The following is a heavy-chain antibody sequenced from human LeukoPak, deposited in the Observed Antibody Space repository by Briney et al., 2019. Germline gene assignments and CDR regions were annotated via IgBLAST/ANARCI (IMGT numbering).Heavy chain of an antibody. Sequence: SGGSLRLSCATSGFTFSSYAMHWVRQAPGKGLEWVAVISYDGSNKYYADSVKGRFTISRDNSKNTLYLQMNSLRAEDTAVYYCARDSGGCSGGSCYGAFDIWGQGTMVTVSS. D-gene: IGHD2-15*01. CDR1: GFTFSSYA. V-gene: IGHV3-30-3*01. CDR3: ARDSGGCSGGSCYGAFDI. CDR2: ISYDGSNK. J-gene: IGHJ3*02.